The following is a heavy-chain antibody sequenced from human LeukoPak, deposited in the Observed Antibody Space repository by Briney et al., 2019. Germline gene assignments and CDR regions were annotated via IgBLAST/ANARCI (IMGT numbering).Heavy chain of an antibody. CDR2: ISGSGGST. CDR1: GFTFSSYW. CDR3: AKDLGSSSGWSKPTGNY. J-gene: IGHJ4*02. V-gene: IGHV3-23*01. D-gene: IGHD6-19*01. Sequence: PGGSLRLSCAASGFTFSSYWMSWVRQAPGKGLEWVSAISGSGGSTYYADSVKGRFTISRDNSKNTLYLQMNSLRAEDTAVYYCAKDLGSSSGWSKPTGNYWGQGTLVTVSS.